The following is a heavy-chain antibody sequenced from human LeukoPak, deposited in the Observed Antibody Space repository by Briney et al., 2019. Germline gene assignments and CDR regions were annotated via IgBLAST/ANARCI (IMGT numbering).Heavy chain of an antibody. V-gene: IGHV3-21*01. CDR2: ISSSSSYI. Sequence: PGGSLRLSCAASGFTFSIYNMNWVRQAPGKGLEWVSSISSSSSYIYYADSVKGRFTISRDNAKNSLYLQMNSLRAEDTAVYYCASPSLKGSDYWGQGTLVTVSS. J-gene: IGHJ4*02. CDR3: ASPSLKGSDY. CDR1: GFTFSIYN.